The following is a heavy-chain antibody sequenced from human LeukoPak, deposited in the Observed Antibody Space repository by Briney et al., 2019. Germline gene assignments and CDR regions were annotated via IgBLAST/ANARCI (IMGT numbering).Heavy chain of an antibody. Sequence: GGSLRLSRAASGFTFSNYAMSWVRQAPGKGLEWVSGIVGSPFHADSVKGRFTISRDNSKNTLYLQMNSLRVEDTAVYYCAKHPLAGIYYYGMDVWGQGTTVTVSS. D-gene: IGHD3-3*02. CDR3: AKHPLAGIYYYGMDV. V-gene: IGHV3-23*01. J-gene: IGHJ6*02. CDR1: GFTFSNYA. CDR2: IVGSP.